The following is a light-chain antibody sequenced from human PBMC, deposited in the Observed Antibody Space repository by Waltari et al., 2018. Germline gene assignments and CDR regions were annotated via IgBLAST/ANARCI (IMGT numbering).Light chain of an antibody. CDR2: KAS. CDR3: EHYNGFPYT. J-gene: IGKJ2*01. CDR1: QSVSSW. Sequence: TQSPATLSLSPGERVTITCRASQSVSSWLAWYQQKPGKAPKLLIYKASNLESGVPSRFSGSGSGTEFTLTISSLQTDDFATYYCEHYNGFPYTFGQGTRLEI. V-gene: IGKV1-5*03.